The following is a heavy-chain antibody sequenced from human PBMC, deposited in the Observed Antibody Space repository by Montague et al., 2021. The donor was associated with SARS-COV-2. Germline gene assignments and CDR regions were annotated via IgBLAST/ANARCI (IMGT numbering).Heavy chain of an antibody. D-gene: IGHD1-1*01. CDR1: GGSISSYY. CDR2: VHYTGST. CDR3: ARAQNTCFIANCVDYFEV. V-gene: IGHV4-59*01. J-gene: IGHJ4*02. Sequence: SETLSLTCEVSGGSISSYYWSWIRQSPGEGLEWIGYVHYTGSTKYNPSLKTRVTLSLDTPKNHFSLKPSSVTAADTAVYYCARAQNTCFIANCVDYFEVWGLGALVTVSS.